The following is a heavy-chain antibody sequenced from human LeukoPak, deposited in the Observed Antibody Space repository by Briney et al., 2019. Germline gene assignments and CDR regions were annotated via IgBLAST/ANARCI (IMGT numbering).Heavy chain of an antibody. V-gene: IGHV4-39*01. D-gene: IGHD6-6*01. CDR1: GDSITSSSQY. Sequence: PSETLSLPCAASGDSITSSSQYWAWVRQPPGKGLEWIGSIYYRGDTYYSPSLESRVTMSVDTSKNQFSLKLSSVTAADTAVYYCTRRSVGGSVATRTTYFDYWGQGTLVSVSS. J-gene: IGHJ4*02. CDR3: TRRSVGGSVATRTTYFDY. CDR2: IYYRGDT.